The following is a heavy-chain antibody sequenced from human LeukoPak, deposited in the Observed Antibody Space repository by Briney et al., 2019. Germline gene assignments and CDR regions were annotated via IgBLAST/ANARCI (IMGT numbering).Heavy chain of an antibody. V-gene: IGHV1-8*01. D-gene: IGHD6-19*01. J-gene: IGHJ5*02. Sequence: GASVKVSCKASGYTFTSYDINWVRQATGQGLEWMGWMNPNSGNTGYAQKFQGRVTMTRNKSISTAYMELSSLISEDTAVYYCARNRIAVAGTRWFDPWGQGTLVTVSS. CDR1: GYTFTSYD. CDR3: ARNRIAVAGTRWFDP. CDR2: MNPNSGNT.